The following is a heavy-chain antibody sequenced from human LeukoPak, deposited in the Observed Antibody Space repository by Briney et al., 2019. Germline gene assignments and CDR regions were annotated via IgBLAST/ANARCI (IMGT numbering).Heavy chain of an antibody. J-gene: IGHJ6*02. Sequence: GESLKISCKGSGYSFTSYWIGWVRQMPGKGLEWMGIIYPGDSDTRYSPSFQGQVTISADKSISTAYLQWSSLKASDTTMYYCAREKGLYCSGGSCGMDVWGQGTTVTVSS. CDR2: IYPGDSDT. CDR3: AREKGLYCSGGSCGMDV. V-gene: IGHV5-51*01. D-gene: IGHD2-15*01. CDR1: GYSFTSYW.